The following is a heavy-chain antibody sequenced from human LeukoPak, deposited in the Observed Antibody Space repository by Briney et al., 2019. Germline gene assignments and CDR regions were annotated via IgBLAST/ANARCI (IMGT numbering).Heavy chain of an antibody. V-gene: IGHV1-3*01. J-gene: IGHJ3*02. CDR2: INAGNGNT. Sequence: ASVKVSCKASGYTFTSYAMHWVRQAPGQRLEWMGWINAGNGNTKYSQKFQGRVTITRDTSASTAYMELSSLRSEDTAVYYCARGITMIPRGGDAFDIWGQGTMVTVSS. CDR3: ARGITMIPRGGDAFDI. CDR1: GYTFTSYA. D-gene: IGHD3-22*01.